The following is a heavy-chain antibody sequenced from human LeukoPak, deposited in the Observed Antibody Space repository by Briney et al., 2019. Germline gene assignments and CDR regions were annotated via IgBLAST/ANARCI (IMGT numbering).Heavy chain of an antibody. Sequence: GGSLRLSCAASGFTFKDNFMSWVRQAPGKGLEWVSVLYSRGATYYADSVKGRFTISRDNSKNIVFLQMNDLRTEDTAFYCTRDSANYPFAYWGQGALVTVSS. D-gene: IGHD4/OR15-4a*01. V-gene: IGHV3-66*01. CDR1: GFTFKDNF. J-gene: IGHJ4*02. CDR3: TRDSANYPFAY. CDR2: LYSRGAT.